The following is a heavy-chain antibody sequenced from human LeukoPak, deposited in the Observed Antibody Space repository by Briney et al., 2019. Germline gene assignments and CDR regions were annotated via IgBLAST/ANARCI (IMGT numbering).Heavy chain of an antibody. V-gene: IGHV1-8*01. CDR3: ARVIDGSYYN. Sequence: ASVKVSCKASGYTFTSYDINWVRQATGQGLEWMGWMNPNSGNTGYAQKFQGRVTMTTDTSTSTAYMELRSLRSDDTAVYYCARVIDGSYYNWGQGTLVTVSS. CDR2: MNPNSGNT. D-gene: IGHD1-26*01. CDR1: GYTFTSYD. J-gene: IGHJ4*02.